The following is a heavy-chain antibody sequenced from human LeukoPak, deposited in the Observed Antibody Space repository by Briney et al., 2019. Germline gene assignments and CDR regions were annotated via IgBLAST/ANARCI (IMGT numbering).Heavy chain of an antibody. CDR1: GFTFSSYW. V-gene: IGHV3-72*01. Sequence: PGGSLRLSCAASGFTFSSYWMSWVRQAPGKGLEWVGRIRNKGNSYTTEYAASVKGRFTISRDDSKNSLYLQMNSLKTEDTALYYCARVDFWSAYYIAYWGQGTLVTVSS. D-gene: IGHD3-3*01. CDR3: ARVDFWSAYYIAY. J-gene: IGHJ4*02. CDR2: IRNKGNSYTT.